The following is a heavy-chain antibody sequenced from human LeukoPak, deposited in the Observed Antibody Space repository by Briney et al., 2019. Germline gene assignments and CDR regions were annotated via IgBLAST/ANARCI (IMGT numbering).Heavy chain of an antibody. D-gene: IGHD6-13*01. V-gene: IGHV4-39*01. CDR3: ARLFSSSWYRGAFDL. CDR2: IYYSGNT. J-gene: IGHJ3*01. Sequence: SETLSLTCTVSGGSISSSSYYWGWVRQPPGKGLEWIGSIYYSGNTYYNPSLKSRVTISVDTSKNQFSLKLSSVTAADTAVYYCARLFSSSWYRGAFDLWGQGTMVTVSS. CDR1: GGSISSSSYY.